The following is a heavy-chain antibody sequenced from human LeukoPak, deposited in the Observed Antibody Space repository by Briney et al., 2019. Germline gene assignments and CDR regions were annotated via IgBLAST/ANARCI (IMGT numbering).Heavy chain of an antibody. CDR1: GFTFSSYS. CDR3: ARAGGYDYVWGSYRYYYFDY. V-gene: IGHV3-21*01. Sequence: PGGSLRLSCAASGFTFSSYSMNWVRQAPGKGLEWVSSISSSSSYIYYADSVKGRFTISRDNAKNSLYLQMNSLRAEDTAVYYCARAGGYDYVWGSYRYYYFDYWGQGTLVTVSS. D-gene: IGHD3-16*02. CDR2: ISSSSSYI. J-gene: IGHJ4*02.